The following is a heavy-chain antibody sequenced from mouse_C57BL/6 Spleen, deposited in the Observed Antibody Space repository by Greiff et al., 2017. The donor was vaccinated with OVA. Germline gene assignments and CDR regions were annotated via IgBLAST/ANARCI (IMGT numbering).Heavy chain of an antibody. D-gene: IGHD1-1*01. V-gene: IGHV1-53*01. CDR3: ARSGYYGSSPYYAMDY. CDR1: GYTFTSYW. Sequence: VQLQQPGTELVKPGASVKLSCKASGYTFTSYWMHWVKQRPGQGLEWIGNINPSNGGTNYNEKFKSKATLTVDKSSSTAYMQLSSLTSEDSAVYYCARSGYYGSSPYYAMDYWGQGTSVTVSS. CDR2: INPSNGGT. J-gene: IGHJ4*01.